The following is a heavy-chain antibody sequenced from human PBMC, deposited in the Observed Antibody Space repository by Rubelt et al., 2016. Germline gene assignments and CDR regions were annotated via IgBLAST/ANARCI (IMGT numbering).Heavy chain of an antibody. Sequence: EVLLVEFGGGLVQPGGSLRLSCASSGCTFGTSWMNWVRQAPGKGTERVATNKFDGTATYYLDAVKGRFTISRDNATNSLDLQMNTLSAGATAVYYCVGDVNWGRGTLVTVSS. CDR1: GCTFGTSW. J-gene: IGHJ4*01. CDR3: VGDVN. CDR2: NKFDGTAT. V-gene: IGHV3-7*03.